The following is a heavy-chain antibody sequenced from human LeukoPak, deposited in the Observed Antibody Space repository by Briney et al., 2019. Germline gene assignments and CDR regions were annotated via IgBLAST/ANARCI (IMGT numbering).Heavy chain of an antibody. Sequence: PSETLSLTCTVSGGSISSYYWSWIRQPPGKGLEWIGYIYYSGSTNYNPSLKSRVTMSVDTSKNQFSLKLSSVTAADTAVYYCARGRFVVVPAAVFDIWGQGTMVTVSS. CDR2: IYYSGST. V-gene: IGHV4-59*12. D-gene: IGHD2-2*01. J-gene: IGHJ3*02. CDR3: ARGRFVVVPAAVFDI. CDR1: GGSISSYY.